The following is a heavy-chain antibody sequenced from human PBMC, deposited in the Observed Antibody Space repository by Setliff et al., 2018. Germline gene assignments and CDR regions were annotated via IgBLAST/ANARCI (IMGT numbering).Heavy chain of an antibody. CDR2: INYSGIT. Sequence: SETLSLTCSISGDSISSSSYYWGWIRQPPGKGLEWIGSINYSGITYYSPSLKSRVIVSVDTSKNQFSLKLSSVTAADTAVYYCARLPGYCNGGNCYGYYTFDIWGQGTMVTVSS. V-gene: IGHV4-39*01. CDR1: GDSISSSSYY. J-gene: IGHJ3*02. CDR3: ARLPGYCNGGNCYGYYTFDI. D-gene: IGHD2-15*01.